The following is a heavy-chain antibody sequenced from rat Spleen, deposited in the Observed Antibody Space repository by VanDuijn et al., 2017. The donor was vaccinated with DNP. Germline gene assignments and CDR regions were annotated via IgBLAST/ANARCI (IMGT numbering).Heavy chain of an antibody. J-gene: IGHJ4*01. CDR1: GFTFNNSW. D-gene: IGHD1-4*01. V-gene: IGHV5-31*01. Sequence: EVQLVESGGGLVQPGRFLKLSCVASGFTFNNSWMTWIRQAPGKGLEWIASITNTGDATYYRDSVKGRFTISRDNAKSTLYLQMDSLRSEDTATYYCARHPGVMDAWGQGASVTVSS. CDR3: ARHPGVMDA. CDR2: ITNTGDAT.